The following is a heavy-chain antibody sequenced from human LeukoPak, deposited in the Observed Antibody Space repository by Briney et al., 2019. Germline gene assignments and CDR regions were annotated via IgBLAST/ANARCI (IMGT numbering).Heavy chain of an antibody. CDR1: GGSISSYY. D-gene: IGHD6-19*01. Sequence: SETLSLTCTVSGGSISSYYWTWIRQPPGKGLEWIGYIYYSGSTNYNPSLKSRVTISVDTSKNQFSLKLTSVTAADTAVYYCARGTLYSGWSYYFDYWGQGSQVTVSS. CDR3: ARGTLYSGWSYYFDY. CDR2: IYYSGST. J-gene: IGHJ4*02. V-gene: IGHV4-59*01.